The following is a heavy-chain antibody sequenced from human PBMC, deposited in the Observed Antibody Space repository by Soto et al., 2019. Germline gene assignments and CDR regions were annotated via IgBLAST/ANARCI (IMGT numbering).Heavy chain of an antibody. CDR2: INHSGST. D-gene: IGHD2-8*02. Sequence: SETLSLTCAVYGGSFSGYYWTWIRQPPGTGLEWIGEINHSGSTNYNPSLKSRVTISVDTSKNQFSLKLTSVTAADTAVYYCARDKITGLFDYWGKGTLVPVSS. J-gene: IGHJ4*02. CDR3: ARDKITGLFDY. V-gene: IGHV4-34*01. CDR1: GGSFSGYY.